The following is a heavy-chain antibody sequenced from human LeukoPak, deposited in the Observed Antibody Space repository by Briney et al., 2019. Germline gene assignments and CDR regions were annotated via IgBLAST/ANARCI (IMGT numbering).Heavy chain of an antibody. CDR2: INPNSGDT. V-gene: IGHV1-2*02. CDR3: ARGGYSGTEKPNDY. Sequence: EASVKVSCKTSGYTFSGYYLHWVRQAPGQGLEWMGWINPNSGDTYYAQNFQGRVTMTRDTSISTAYMELSRLRSDDTAVYYCARGGYSGTEKPNDYWGQGTLVTVSS. D-gene: IGHD1-26*01. J-gene: IGHJ4*02. CDR1: GYTFSGYY.